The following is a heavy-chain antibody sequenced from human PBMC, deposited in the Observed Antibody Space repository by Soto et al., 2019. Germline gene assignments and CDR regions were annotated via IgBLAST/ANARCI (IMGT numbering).Heavy chain of an antibody. D-gene: IGHD2-15*01. CDR1: GFSVSSHY. J-gene: IGHJ5*02. Sequence: EVQLVESGGGLIQPGGSLRLTCAASGFSVSSHYMSWVRQAPGKGLEWVSFIYSGGDTYYADSVKGRFTISRDNYKNTLYLQMNSLRVDDTASYYCARDCSGGSCYPALGAWGQGTLVTVSS. CDR2: IYSGGDT. V-gene: IGHV3-53*01. CDR3: ARDCSGGSCYPALGA.